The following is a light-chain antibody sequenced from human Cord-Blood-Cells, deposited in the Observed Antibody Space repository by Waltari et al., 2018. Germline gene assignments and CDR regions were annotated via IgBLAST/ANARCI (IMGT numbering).Light chain of an antibody. CDR1: QSIRSY. V-gene: IGKV1-39*01. CDR3: QQSYSTPFT. Sequence: DIQLTQSPSSLSAYVGDRVTITCRASQSIRSYLNWYQQKPGKAPKLLIYAASSLQSGVPSRFSGSGSGTDFTLTISSLQPEDFATYYCQQSYSTPFTFGPGTKVDIK. CDR2: AAS. J-gene: IGKJ3*01.